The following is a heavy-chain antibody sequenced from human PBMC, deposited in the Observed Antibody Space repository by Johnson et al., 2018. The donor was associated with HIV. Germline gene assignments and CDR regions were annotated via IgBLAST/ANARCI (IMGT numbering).Heavy chain of an antibody. Sequence: LLVESGGGVVQPGGSLRLSCAASGFTLRSYGMHWFRQAPGKGLEWVTFIRYEGSNKYYADSVKGRFTVSRDNSKNTLYLHMNSLKPEDTAVYYCARDQTGVTTIWGQGTMVTVSS. CDR2: IRYEGSNK. D-gene: IGHD7-27*01. CDR3: ARDQTGVTTI. V-gene: IGHV3-30*02. CDR1: GFTLRSYG. J-gene: IGHJ3*02.